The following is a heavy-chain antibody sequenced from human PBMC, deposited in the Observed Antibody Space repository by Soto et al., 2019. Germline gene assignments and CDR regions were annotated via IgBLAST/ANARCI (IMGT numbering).Heavy chain of an antibody. V-gene: IGHV4-31*03. J-gene: IGHJ3*01. D-gene: IGHD4-17*01. CDR2: IYHSGST. Sequence: QVQLQESGPGLVKPSQTLSLTCTVSGGSISSGGYSWSWIRQHPGKGLEWIGYIYHSGSTYYNPSLKSRVTISVDTSKNQFPLKLSSVTAAVTAVYYCARGWADCADYVFPFNFWGQGTMVTVSS. CDR1: GGSISSGGYS. CDR3: ARGWADCADYVFPFNF.